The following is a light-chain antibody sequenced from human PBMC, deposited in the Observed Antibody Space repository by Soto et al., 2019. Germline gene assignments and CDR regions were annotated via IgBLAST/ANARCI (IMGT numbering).Light chain of an antibody. V-gene: IGKV3-15*01. Sequence: EIVMTQSPATLSVSPGERATLSCRASQSISSNLAWYQQKPGQTPRLLIYGASTRATGIPARFSGSGSRTEFTLTISSLQSEDFAVYYCQQYNNWPWTFGQGTKV. CDR2: GAS. J-gene: IGKJ1*01. CDR1: QSISSN. CDR3: QQYNNWPWT.